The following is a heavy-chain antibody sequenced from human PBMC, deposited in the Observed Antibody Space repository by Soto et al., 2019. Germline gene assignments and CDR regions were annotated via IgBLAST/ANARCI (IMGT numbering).Heavy chain of an antibody. J-gene: IGHJ4*02. V-gene: IGHV3-23*01. CDR3: ARLVPGTWVGDY. CDR2: TSDGST. D-gene: IGHD6-19*01. CDR1: GLTFSNYG. Sequence: EVQLLGSGGGSVQPGGSLRLSCAASGLTFSNYGMTWVRQAPGKGLEWLSATSDGSTFYRESVKGRFTMSRDDSINMLFLHMSSLRAEDTATYYCARLVPGTWVGDYWGQGILVSVSS.